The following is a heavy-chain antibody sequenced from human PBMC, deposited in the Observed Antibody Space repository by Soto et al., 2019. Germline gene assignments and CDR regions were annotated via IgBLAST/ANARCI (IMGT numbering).Heavy chain of an antibody. Sequence: ASVKVSCVASGYTFTSYYMHWVRQAPGQRLEWMGIINPSGCSTSYAQKFQGRVTMTRDTSTSTVYMELSSLRSEDTVVYYCARAPNPWEDNWFDPWGQGTLVTVSS. D-gene: IGHD1-26*01. J-gene: IGHJ5*02. V-gene: IGHV1-46*01. CDR1: GYTFTSYY. CDR3: ARAPNPWEDNWFDP. CDR2: INPSGCST.